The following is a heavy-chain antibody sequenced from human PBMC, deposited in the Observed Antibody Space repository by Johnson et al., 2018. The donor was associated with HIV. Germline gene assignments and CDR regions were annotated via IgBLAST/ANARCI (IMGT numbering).Heavy chain of an antibody. V-gene: IGHV3-30*19. CDR3: ARAPERRGAFDS. J-gene: IGHJ3*02. CDR1: GFTFSTYA. D-gene: IGHD1-1*01. CDR2: ISYDGSIK. Sequence: QVQLVESGGGVVQPGGSLRLSCAASGFTFSTYAMSWVRQAPGKGLEWVAVISYDGSIKYYADSVRGRFTISRDNSKNTLYLQMNSLRAEETAVYYWARAPERRGAFDSWGQGTVVTVSS.